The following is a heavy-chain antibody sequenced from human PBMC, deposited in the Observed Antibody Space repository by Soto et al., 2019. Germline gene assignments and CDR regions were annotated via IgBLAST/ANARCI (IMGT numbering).Heavy chain of an antibody. Sequence: SETLSLTCTVPGASISGFYWSWIRKSAEKGLEWIGRIYATGTTDYNPSLKSRVMMSVDTSKKQFSLKLRSVTAADTAVYYCVRDGTKTLRDWFDPWGQGISVTVSS. D-gene: IGHD1-1*01. CDR2: IYATGTT. J-gene: IGHJ5*02. V-gene: IGHV4-4*07. CDR3: VRDGTKTLRDWFDP. CDR1: GASISGFY.